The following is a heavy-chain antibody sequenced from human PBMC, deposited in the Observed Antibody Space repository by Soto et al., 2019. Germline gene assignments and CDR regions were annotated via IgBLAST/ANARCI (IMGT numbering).Heavy chain of an antibody. CDR1: GGSISSSSYY. V-gene: IGHV4-39*07. CDR3: AVDYGDYYWFDP. Sequence: SETLSLTCTVSGGSISSSSYYWGWIRQPPGKGLEWIGSIYYSGSTYYNPSLKSRVTISVDTSKNQFSLKLSSVTAADTAVYYCAVDYGDYYWFDPWGQGTLVTVSS. D-gene: IGHD4-17*01. J-gene: IGHJ5*02. CDR2: IYYSGST.